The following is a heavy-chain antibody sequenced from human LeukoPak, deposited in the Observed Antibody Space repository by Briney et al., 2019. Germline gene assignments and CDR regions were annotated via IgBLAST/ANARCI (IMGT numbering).Heavy chain of an antibody. CDR1: GFTVSSNY. D-gene: IGHD4-17*01. J-gene: IGHJ4*02. CDR2: IYSGGST. V-gene: IGHV3-53*01. CDR3: ARETTVTSAGILDY. Sequence: GGSLRLSCAASGFTVSSNYMSWVRQAPGKGLEWVSAIYSGGSTYYADSVKGRFTISRDNSKNTLYLQMNSLRAEDTAVYYCARETTVTSAGILDYWGQGTLVTVSS.